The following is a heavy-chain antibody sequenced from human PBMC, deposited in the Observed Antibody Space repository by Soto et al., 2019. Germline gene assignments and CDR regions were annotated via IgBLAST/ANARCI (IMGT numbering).Heavy chain of an antibody. CDR1: GGTFSSYT. Sequence: SVKVSCKASGGTFSSYTISWVRQAPGQGLEWMGRIIPILGIANYAQKFQGRVTITADKSTSTAYMELSSLRSEDTAVYYCARDFAPGVGVPAASAYYYYMDVWGKGTTVTVSS. J-gene: IGHJ6*03. V-gene: IGHV1-69*04. CDR3: ARDFAPGVGVPAASAYYYYMDV. D-gene: IGHD2-2*01. CDR2: IIPILGIA.